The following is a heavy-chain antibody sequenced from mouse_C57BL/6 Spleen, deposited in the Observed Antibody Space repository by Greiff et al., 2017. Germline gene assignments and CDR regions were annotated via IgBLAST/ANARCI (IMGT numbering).Heavy chain of an antibody. CDR3: ARRSNPSYFGY. J-gene: IGHJ2*01. V-gene: IGHV1-9*01. D-gene: IGHD2-5*01. CDR1: GYTFTEYS. Sequence: QVQLQQPGAELVKPGASVKLSCKASGYTFTEYSIHWVKQRSGQGLEWIGEIFPGSGSTNYNEKFKGKATFTADTSSNTAYMQLSSLTAEDSAIYYSARRSNPSYFGYWGQGTTLTVAA. CDR2: IFPGSGST.